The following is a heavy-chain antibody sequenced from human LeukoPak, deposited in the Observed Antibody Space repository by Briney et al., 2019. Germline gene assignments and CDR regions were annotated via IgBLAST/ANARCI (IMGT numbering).Heavy chain of an antibody. D-gene: IGHD3/OR15-3a*01. J-gene: IGHJ4*02. CDR3: ARRQVDWGSSFDY. CDR2: ISYDGSNK. V-gene: IGHV3-30*03. CDR1: GFTFSSSG. Sequence: GGSLRLSCAASGFTFSSSGMHWVRQAPGKGLEWVAVISYDGSNKYYADSVKGRFTFSRDNSKNTLYLQMNSLRAEDTAVYYCARRQVDWGSSFDYWGQGTLVTVSS.